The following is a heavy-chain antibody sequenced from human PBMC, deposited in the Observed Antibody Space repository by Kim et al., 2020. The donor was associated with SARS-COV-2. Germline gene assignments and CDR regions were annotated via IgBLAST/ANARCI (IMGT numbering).Heavy chain of an antibody. V-gene: IGHV3-7*01. J-gene: IGHJ3*02. CDR1: GFTFSSYW. CDR2: IKQDGSEK. D-gene: IGHD3-22*01. CDR3: ARWRYYDSSGHPPGMGAFDI. Sequence: GGSLRLSCAASGFTFSSYWMSWVRQAPGKGLEWVANIKQDGSEKYYVDSLKGRFTISRDNAKNSLYLQMNSLRAEDTAVYYCARWRYYDSSGHPPGMGAFDIWGQGTMVTVSS.